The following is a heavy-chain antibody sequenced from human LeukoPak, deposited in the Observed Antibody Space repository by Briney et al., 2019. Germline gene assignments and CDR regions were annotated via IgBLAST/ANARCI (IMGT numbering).Heavy chain of an antibody. J-gene: IGHJ6*02. CDR1: GYNFNSHH. D-gene: IGHD3-10*01. V-gene: IGHV1-46*02. CDR3: ARDSGNFRYDMDV. Sequence: GASVKVSCKTSGYNFNSHHVHWVRQAPGQGLEWMGTNFSHDGSTSNTQKFQGRVTMTRDTSTSTVYMELSSLRSEDTAVYYCARDSGNFRYDMDVWGQGTTVIVSS. CDR2: NFSHDGST.